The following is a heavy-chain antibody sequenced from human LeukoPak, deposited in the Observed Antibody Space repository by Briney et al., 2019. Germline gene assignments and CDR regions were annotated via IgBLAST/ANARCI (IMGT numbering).Heavy chain of an antibody. CDR2: ITNSGDNT. CDR3: ARDSGGYSSSQGYFDY. Sequence: GSLRLSCEASGFTFSSYAMSWVRQSPGKGLEWVAAITNSGDNTYYADSEKGRFTISRDNAKNTLYLQMNSLRAEDTAVYYCARDSGGYSSSQGYFDYWGQGTLVTVSS. V-gene: IGHV3-23*01. J-gene: IGHJ4*02. CDR1: GFTFSSYA. D-gene: IGHD6-13*01.